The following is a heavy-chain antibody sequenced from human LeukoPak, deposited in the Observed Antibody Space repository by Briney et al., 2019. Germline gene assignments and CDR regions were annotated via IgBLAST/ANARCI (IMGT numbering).Heavy chain of an antibody. J-gene: IGHJ3*02. CDR3: ARGTGYSSGWGPSLDAFDI. D-gene: IGHD6-19*01. CDR1: GGSVDSGSYY. V-gene: IGHV4-39*07. Sequence: PSETLSLTCTVSGGSVDSGSYYWGWIRQSPGKGLEWIGSIYYSGDTYYNPSLKSRVTISVDTSKNQFSLKLSSVTAADTAVYYCARGTGYSSGWGPSLDAFDIWGQGTMVTVSS. CDR2: IYYSGDT.